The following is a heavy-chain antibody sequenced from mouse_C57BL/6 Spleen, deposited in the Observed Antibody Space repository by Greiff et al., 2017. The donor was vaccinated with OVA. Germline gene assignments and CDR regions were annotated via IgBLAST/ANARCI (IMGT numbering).Heavy chain of an antibody. J-gene: IGHJ2*01. CDR3: ARGGKYGYDEGGFDY. D-gene: IGHD2-2*01. V-gene: IGHV14-2*01. Sequence: EVKLEESGAELVKPGASVKLSCTASGFNIKDYYMHWVKQRTEQGLEWIGRIDPEDGETKYAPKFQGKATITADTSSNTAYLQLSSLTSEDTAVYYCARGGKYGYDEGGFDYWGQGTTLTVSS. CDR2: IDPEDGET. CDR1: GFNIKDYY.